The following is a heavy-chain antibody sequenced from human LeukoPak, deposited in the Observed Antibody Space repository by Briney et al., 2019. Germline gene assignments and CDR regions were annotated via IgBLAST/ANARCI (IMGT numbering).Heavy chain of an antibody. V-gene: IGHV4-61*01. J-gene: IGHJ4*02. D-gene: IGHD5-12*01. CDR1: GGSISSSSYY. Sequence: SETLSLTCTVSGGSISSSSYYWSWLRQPPGTGLEWIGYIYYSGSTNYNPSLKSRVTISVDTSKNQFSLKLSSVTAADTAVYYCARVWMANYFDYWGQGTLVTVSS. CDR3: ARVWMANYFDY. CDR2: IYYSGST.